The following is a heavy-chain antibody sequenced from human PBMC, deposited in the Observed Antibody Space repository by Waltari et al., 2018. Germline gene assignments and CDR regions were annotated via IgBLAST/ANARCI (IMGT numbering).Heavy chain of an antibody. CDR1: GFTFSSYA. J-gene: IGHJ4*02. Sequence: EVQLLESGGGLVQPGGSLRLSCAASGFTFSSYAMSGVRQAPGKGLEWVSAISGSGGRTYYADSVKGRFTISRDNSKNTLYLQMNSLRAEDTAVYYCAGSGSYYIWGKFDYWGQGTLVTVSS. V-gene: IGHV3-23*01. D-gene: IGHD1-26*01. CDR3: AGSGSYYIWGKFDY. CDR2: ISGSGGRT.